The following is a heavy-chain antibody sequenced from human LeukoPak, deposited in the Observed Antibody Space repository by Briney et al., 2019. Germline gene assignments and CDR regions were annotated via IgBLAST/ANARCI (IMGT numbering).Heavy chain of an antibody. CDR3: AVNYVYGDHAHRNPGAYYYMDV. CDR2: INPNSGDT. CDR1: GYTLTELS. V-gene: IGHV1-2*02. Sequence: ASVKVSCKVSGYTLTELSMHWVRQAPGQGLEWMGWINPNSGDTNYAQKFQGRVTMTRDTSISTAYMELSWLRSDDTAVYYCAVNYVYGDHAHRNPGAYYYMDVWGKGTTVTVSS. D-gene: IGHD4/OR15-4a*01. J-gene: IGHJ6*03.